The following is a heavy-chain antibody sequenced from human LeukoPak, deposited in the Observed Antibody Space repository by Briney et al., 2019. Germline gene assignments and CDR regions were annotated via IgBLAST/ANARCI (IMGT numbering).Heavy chain of an antibody. V-gene: IGHV4-61*02. J-gene: IGHJ3*02. D-gene: IGHD3-3*01. CDR2: IYTSGST. CDR1: GGSISSGGYY. CDR3: ARGAPRQYYDFWSGYPNDAFDI. Sequence: SETLSLTCTVSGGSISSGGYYWSWIRQPPGKGLEWIGRIYTSGSTNYNPSLKSRVTISVDTSKNQFSLKPSSVTAADTAVYYCARGAPRQYYDFWSGYPNDAFDIWGQGTMVTVSS.